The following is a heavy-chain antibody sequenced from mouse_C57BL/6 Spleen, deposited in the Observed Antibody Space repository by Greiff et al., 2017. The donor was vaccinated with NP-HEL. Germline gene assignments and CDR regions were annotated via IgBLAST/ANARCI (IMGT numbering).Heavy chain of an antibody. V-gene: IGHV1-15*01. Sequence: QVQLQQSGAELVRPGASVTLSCKASGYPFPDYAMHWVKQTPVHGLEWIGAIDPETGGTAYNQKFKGKAILTADKSSSTAYMELRSLTSEDSAVYYCTRGGSSGYGAYWGQGTLVTVSA. CDR1: GYPFPDYA. CDR2: IDPETGGT. J-gene: IGHJ3*01. CDR3: TRGGSSGYGAY. D-gene: IGHD3-2*02.